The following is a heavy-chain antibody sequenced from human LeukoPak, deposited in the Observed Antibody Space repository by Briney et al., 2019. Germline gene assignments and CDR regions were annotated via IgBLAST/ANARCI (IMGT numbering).Heavy chain of an antibody. CDR1: GGSISSYY. Sequence: SETLSLTCTVSGGSISSYYWSWIRQPPGKGLEWIGYIYYNGSTNYNPSLKSRVTISVDTSKNQFSLKLSSVTAADTAVYYCAREGHSGSYSRKFDPWGQGTLVTVSS. J-gene: IGHJ5*02. D-gene: IGHD1-26*01. V-gene: IGHV4-59*01. CDR3: AREGHSGSYSRKFDP. CDR2: IYYNGST.